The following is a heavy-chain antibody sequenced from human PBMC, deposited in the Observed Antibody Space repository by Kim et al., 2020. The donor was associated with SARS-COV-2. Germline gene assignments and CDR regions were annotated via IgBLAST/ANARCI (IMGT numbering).Heavy chain of an antibody. Sequence: YAQKFQGRVTMTRDTSTSTVSMELSSLRSEDTAVYYCARDAAAAGSFDYWGQGTLVTVSS. J-gene: IGHJ4*02. D-gene: IGHD6-13*01. V-gene: IGHV1-46*01. CDR3: ARDAAAAGSFDY.